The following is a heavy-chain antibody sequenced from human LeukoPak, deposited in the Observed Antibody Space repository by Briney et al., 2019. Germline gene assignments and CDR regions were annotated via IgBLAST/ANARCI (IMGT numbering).Heavy chain of an antibody. V-gene: IGHV3-21*01. Sequence: GGSLRLSCAASGFTFSSYTMNWVRQAPGKGLEWVSSISSLSSYIYYADSVKGRFTISRDNAKNSLYLQMNSLRAEDSAVYYCARELQQQLYWFDPWGQGTLVTVSS. CDR2: ISSLSSYI. J-gene: IGHJ5*02. D-gene: IGHD6-13*01. CDR3: ARELQQQLYWFDP. CDR1: GFTFSSYT.